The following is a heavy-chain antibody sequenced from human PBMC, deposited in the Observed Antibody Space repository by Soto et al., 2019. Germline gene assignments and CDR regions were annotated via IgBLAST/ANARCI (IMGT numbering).Heavy chain of an antibody. CDR1: GGTFTSYT. V-gene: IGHV1-69*02. Sequence: QVQLVQSGAEVKMPGSSVKVSCTASGGTFTSYTFSWVRQVPGQGLEWMGRIIPILRMADFAQKFQGRVTINADESTSTVYRKVSSLSSEDTAVYHCATSYGSGSAHFDYWGQGTLVTVS. D-gene: IGHD3-10*01. CDR2: IIPILRMA. CDR3: ATSYGSGSAHFDY. J-gene: IGHJ4*02.